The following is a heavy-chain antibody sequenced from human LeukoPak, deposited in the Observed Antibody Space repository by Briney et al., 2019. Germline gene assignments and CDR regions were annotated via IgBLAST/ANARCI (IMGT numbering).Heavy chain of an antibody. CDR3: ARDSAGGNSYGRFDY. CDR1: GGSFSSHY. V-gene: IGHV4-4*07. J-gene: IGHJ4*02. CDR2: IHTSGNT. D-gene: IGHD5-18*01. Sequence: SETLSLTCIVSGGSFSSHYWSWIRQSAGKGPEWIGRIHTSGNTNYNPSLRSRVTMSVDTSKNQFSLKLTSVTAADTAVYYCARDSAGGNSYGRFDYWGQGILVTVSS.